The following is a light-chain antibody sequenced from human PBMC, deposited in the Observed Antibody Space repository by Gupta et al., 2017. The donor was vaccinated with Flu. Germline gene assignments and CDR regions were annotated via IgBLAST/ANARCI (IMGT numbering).Light chain of an antibody. CDR3: SSYSATGDLGL. CDR1: SSDIGTYDY. CDR2: DVS. V-gene: IGLV2-14*03. J-gene: IGLJ2*01. Sequence: QPALTQPASVSGAPGQSSNIPCTGTSSDIGTYDYVSWYQQSPGRAPKLMIYDVSSRPSGISDRFSASKAGNTASPTITGLQAEDEADYYYSSYSATGDLGLFGGGTKLTVL.